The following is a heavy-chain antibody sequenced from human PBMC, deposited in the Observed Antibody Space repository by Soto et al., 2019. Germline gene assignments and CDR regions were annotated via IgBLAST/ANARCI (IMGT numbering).Heavy chain of an antibody. CDR1: GYTFTSFY. D-gene: IGHD4-4*01. CDR3: ARERAPTVTRKYFDY. V-gene: IGHV1-46*01. CDR2: INPSGGSI. J-gene: IGHJ4*02. Sequence: GASVKVSCKASGYTFTSFYLHWVRQAPGQGLEWVGIINPSGGSITYAQKFQGRVTMTRDTSTSTVYMELNSLRSEDTAVYYCARERAPTVTRKYFDYWGQGTQVTVSS.